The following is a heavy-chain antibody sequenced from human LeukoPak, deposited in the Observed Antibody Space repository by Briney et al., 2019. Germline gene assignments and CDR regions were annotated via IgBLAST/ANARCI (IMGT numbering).Heavy chain of an antibody. CDR2: ISYDGSNK. CDR1: GFTFSSYA. J-gene: IGHJ4*02. V-gene: IGHV3-30*04. Sequence: PGGSLRLSCAASGFTFSSYAMHWVRQAPGKGLGWVAVISYDGSNKYYADSVKGRFTISRDNSKNTLYLQMNSLRAEDTAVYYCARTLGGDPRLPFDYWGQGTLVTVSS. D-gene: IGHD2-21*02. CDR3: ARTLGGDPRLPFDY.